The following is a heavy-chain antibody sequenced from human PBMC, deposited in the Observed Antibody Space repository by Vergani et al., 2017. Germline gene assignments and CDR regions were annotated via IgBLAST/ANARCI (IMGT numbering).Heavy chain of an antibody. CDR2: IYYSGST. V-gene: IGHV4-59*01. J-gene: IGHJ6*02. D-gene: IGHD2-21*01. CDR3: ASIADYYYGMDV. Sequence: QLQLQESGPGLVKPSETLSLTCTVSGGSISSYYWSWIRQPPGKGLEWIGYIYYSGSTNYNPSLKSRVTISVDTSKNQFSLKLSSVTAADTAVYYCASIADYYYGMDVWGQGTTVTVSS. CDR1: GGSISSYY.